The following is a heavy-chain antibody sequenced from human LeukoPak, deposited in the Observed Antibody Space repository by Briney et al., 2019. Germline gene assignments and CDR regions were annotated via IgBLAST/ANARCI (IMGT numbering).Heavy chain of an antibody. D-gene: IGHD3-22*01. CDR3: AKNPHYYDSSGYYYLSWFDP. Sequence: GGSLRLSCAASGFTFSSYAMSWVRQAPGKGLEWVSAISGSGGNTYYADSVKGRFTISRDNSKNTLYLQMNSLRAEDTAVYYCAKNPHYYDSSGYYYLSWFDPWGQGTLVTVSS. CDR1: GFTFSSYA. J-gene: IGHJ5*02. CDR2: ISGSGGNT. V-gene: IGHV3-23*01.